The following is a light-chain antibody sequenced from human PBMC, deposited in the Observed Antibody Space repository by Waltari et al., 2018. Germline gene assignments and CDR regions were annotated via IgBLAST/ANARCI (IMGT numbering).Light chain of an antibody. V-gene: IGKV1-39*01. CDR1: QSITSY. J-gene: IGKJ4*01. Sequence: DIQMTQSPSSLSASVGDRVTITCRASQSITSYFNWYQQKPGKAPKLLIYAASSLQSGVPSRFSGSGSGTDFTLTISSLQPEDFATYYCQQSDSMPLTFGGGTKVEI. CDR3: QQSDSMPLT. CDR2: AAS.